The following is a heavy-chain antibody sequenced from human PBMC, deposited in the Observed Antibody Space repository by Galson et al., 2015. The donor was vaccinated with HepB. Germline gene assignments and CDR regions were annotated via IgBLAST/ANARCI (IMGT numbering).Heavy chain of an antibody. D-gene: IGHD6-19*01. Sequence: CAISGDSVSSNSAAWNWIRQSPSRGLEWLGRTYYRSKWYNDYAVSVKSRITINPDTSKNQFSLQLNSVTPEDTAVYYCARGLYSSGWYYLDYWGQGTLVTVSS. CDR2: TYYRSKWYN. CDR1: GDSVSSNSAA. V-gene: IGHV6-1*01. J-gene: IGHJ4*02. CDR3: ARGLYSSGWYYLDY.